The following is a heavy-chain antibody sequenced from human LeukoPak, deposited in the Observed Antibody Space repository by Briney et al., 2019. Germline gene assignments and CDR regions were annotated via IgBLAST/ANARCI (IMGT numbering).Heavy chain of an antibody. V-gene: IGHV3-23*01. CDR2: LSGNGVKT. CDR1: GFTVSSNY. J-gene: IGHJ4*02. Sequence: GGSLRLSCAASGFTVSSNYMSWVRQAPGKGLEWVSALSGNGVKTYYADSVKGRFTISRDNSKSTLYLQMSSLRAEDTAVYYCAKDLHWGFDYWGQGILVTVSS. D-gene: IGHD7-27*01. CDR3: AKDLHWGFDY.